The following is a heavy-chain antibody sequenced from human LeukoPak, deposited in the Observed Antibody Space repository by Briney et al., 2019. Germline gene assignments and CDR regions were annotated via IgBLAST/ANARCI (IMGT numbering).Heavy chain of an antibody. V-gene: IGHV4-34*01. D-gene: IGHD4-23*01. CDR3: ARGPKGGSYGGNFDY. Sequence: PSETLSLTCAVYGGSFSGYYWSWIRQPPGKGLEWIGEINHSGSTNYNPSLKSRVTISVDTSKNQFSLKLSSVTAADTAVYYCARGPKGGSYGGNFDYWGQGTLVTVSS. CDR2: INHSGST. CDR1: GGSFSGYY. J-gene: IGHJ4*02.